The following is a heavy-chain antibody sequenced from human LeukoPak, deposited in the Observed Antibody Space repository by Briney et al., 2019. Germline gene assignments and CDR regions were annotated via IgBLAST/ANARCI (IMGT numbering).Heavy chain of an antibody. CDR2: ISGSGGTT. CDR1: GFTFSSYG. Sequence: PGGSLRLSCAASGFTFSSYGMSWVRQAPGKGLEWVSGISGSGGTTYYADSVKDRFSISRDNYKNTLYLQMNSLRAEDTAVYYCARDSPLITMVRGVISPHYGMDVWGQGTTVTVSS. J-gene: IGHJ6*02. CDR3: ARDSPLITMVRGVISPHYGMDV. D-gene: IGHD3-10*01. V-gene: IGHV3-23*01.